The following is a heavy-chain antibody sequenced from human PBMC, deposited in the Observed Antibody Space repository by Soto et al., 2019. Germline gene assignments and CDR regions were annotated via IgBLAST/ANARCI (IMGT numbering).Heavy chain of an antibody. Sequence: SVKVSCKASGFTFTSSAVQWVRQARGQRLEWIGWIVVGSGNTNYAQKFQERVTITRDMSTSTAYMELSSLRSEDTAVYYCAARTSYDYGDYVFDYWGQGALVTVSS. CDR3: AARTSYDYGDYVFDY. CDR2: IVVGSGNT. J-gene: IGHJ4*02. V-gene: IGHV1-58*01. CDR1: GFTFTSSA. D-gene: IGHD4-17*01.